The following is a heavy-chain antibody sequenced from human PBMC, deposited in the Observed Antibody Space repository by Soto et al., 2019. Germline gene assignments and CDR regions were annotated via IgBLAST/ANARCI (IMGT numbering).Heavy chain of an antibody. CDR1: GGSISSGDYY. D-gene: IGHD3-10*01. V-gene: IGHV4-30-4*01. Sequence: QVQLQESGPGLVKPSQTLSLTCTVSGGSISSGDYYWSWIRQPPGKGLEWIGYIYYSGSTYYNPSLKSRVTISVDTSKNQFSLKLSSVTAADTAVYYCARAGSRPYYYYYGMDVWGQGTTVTVSS. J-gene: IGHJ6*02. CDR3: ARAGSRPYYYYYGMDV. CDR2: IYYSGST.